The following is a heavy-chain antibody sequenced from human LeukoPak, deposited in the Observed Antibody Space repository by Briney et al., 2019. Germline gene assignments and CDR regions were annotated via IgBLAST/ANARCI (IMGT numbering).Heavy chain of an antibody. D-gene: IGHD3-22*01. CDR1: GYTLTELS. CDR2: FDPEDGET. J-gene: IGHJ4*02. CDR3: ARAGCDSSGYYFDY. Sequence: ASVKVSCKVSGYTLTELSMHWVRQAPGKGLEWMGGFDPEDGETIYAQKFQGRVTMTRNTSISTAYMELSSLRSEDTAVYYCARAGCDSSGYYFDYWGQGTLVTVSS. V-gene: IGHV1-24*01.